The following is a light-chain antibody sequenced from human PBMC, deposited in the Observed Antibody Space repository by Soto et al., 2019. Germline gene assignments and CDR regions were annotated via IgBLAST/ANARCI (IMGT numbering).Light chain of an antibody. CDR3: QQVKSYPRT. Sequence: DIHMTQSSSSLSASVGYEFTITCRASQTIMTYLNWYQQKPGNPPRLLIYEESTLHSGVPSRFRGRKVGTQCILTIDSLQPEDFETYYCQQVKSYPRTFGGGTKVDIK. CDR1: QTIMTY. V-gene: IGKV1-39*01. J-gene: IGKJ4*01. CDR2: EES.